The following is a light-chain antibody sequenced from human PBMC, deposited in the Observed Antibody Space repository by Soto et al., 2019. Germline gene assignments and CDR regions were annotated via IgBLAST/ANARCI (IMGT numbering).Light chain of an antibody. Sequence: QSALTQPASVSGSPGQSITISCTGTSSDVGGYNYVSWYQQHPGKASKLIIYDVSNRPSGISNRFSGSKSGNTASLTISGLQAEDEADYYCSSYTSSNTRWVFGTGTKLTVL. V-gene: IGLV2-14*01. J-gene: IGLJ1*01. CDR2: DVS. CDR3: SSYTSSNTRWV. CDR1: SSDVGGYNY.